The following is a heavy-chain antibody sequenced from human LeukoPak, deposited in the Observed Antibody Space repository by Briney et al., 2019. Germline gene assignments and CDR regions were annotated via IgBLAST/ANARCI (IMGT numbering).Heavy chain of an antibody. V-gene: IGHV3-74*01. D-gene: IGHD3-16*01. CDR3: AKSHGDYVWGSYPSAFDI. CDR1: GFTFSSYW. Sequence: PGGSLRLSCAASGFTFSSYWMHWVRQAPGKGLVWVSRINSDGSSTSYADSVKGRFTISRDNAKNTLYLQMNSLRAEDTAVYYCAKSHGDYVWGSYPSAFDIWGRGTMVTVSS. CDR2: INSDGSST. J-gene: IGHJ3*02.